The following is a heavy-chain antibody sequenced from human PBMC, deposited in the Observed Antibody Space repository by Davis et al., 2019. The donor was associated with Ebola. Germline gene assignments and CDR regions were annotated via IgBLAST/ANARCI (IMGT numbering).Heavy chain of an antibody. CDR2: INHSGST. J-gene: IGHJ4*02. D-gene: IGHD1-1*01. CDR1: GGSFSGYY. Sequence: SETLSLTCAVYGGSFSGYYWSWIRQPPGKGLEWIGEINHSGSTNYNPSLKSRVTISVDTSKNQLSLKLSSVTAADTAVYYCARGQYKRDYWGQGTLVTVSS. V-gene: IGHV4-34*01. CDR3: ARGQYKRDY.